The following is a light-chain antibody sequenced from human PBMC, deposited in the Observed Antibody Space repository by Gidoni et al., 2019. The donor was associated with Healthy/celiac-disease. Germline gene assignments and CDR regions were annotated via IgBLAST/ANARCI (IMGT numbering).Light chain of an antibody. V-gene: IGKV1-12*01. Sequence: DTQMTQSPSSVSASVGDRVTITFRASQGISSWLSWYQQKTGKAPKLLIYAASSVQSGVPSRFSGSGSGKDFTLTISRLQPEDFATYYCQQANSFPRTFGQGTKLEIK. CDR1: QGISSW. CDR3: QQANSFPRT. J-gene: IGKJ2*01. CDR2: AAS.